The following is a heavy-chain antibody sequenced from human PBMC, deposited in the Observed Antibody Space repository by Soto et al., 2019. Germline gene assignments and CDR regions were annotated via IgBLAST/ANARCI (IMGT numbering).Heavy chain of an antibody. Sequence: LSLTCAVYGGSFSGYYWSWIRQPTGKGLEWIGEINHSGGTNYNPSLKSRVTISVDTSKNQFSLKLSSVTAADTAVYYCARVYSGGYVDYWGQGTLVTVSS. CDR3: ARVYSGGYVDY. CDR2: INHSGGT. J-gene: IGHJ4*02. D-gene: IGHD3-22*01. V-gene: IGHV4-34*01. CDR1: GGSFSGYY.